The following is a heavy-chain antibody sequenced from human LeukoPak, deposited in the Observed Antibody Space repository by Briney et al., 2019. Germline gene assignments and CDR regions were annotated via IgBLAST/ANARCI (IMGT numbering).Heavy chain of an antibody. CDR3: ARVSRYCSGGSCYSQYYGY. CDR1: GYTFTSYG. CDR2: ISAYNGNT. Sequence: ASVKVSCKASGYTFTSYGISWVRQAPGQGLEWMGWISAYNGNTNYAQKLQGRVTMTTDTSTSTAYMELRSLRSDDTAAYYCARVSRYCSGGSCYSQYYGYWGQGTLVTVSS. J-gene: IGHJ4*02. V-gene: IGHV1-18*01. D-gene: IGHD2-15*01.